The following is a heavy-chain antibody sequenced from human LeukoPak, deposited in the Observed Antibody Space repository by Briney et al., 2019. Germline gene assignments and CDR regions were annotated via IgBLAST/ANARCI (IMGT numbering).Heavy chain of an antibody. V-gene: IGHV4-34*01. CDR2: INHRGST. Sequence: SETLSLTCAVYGGSFSGYYWSWIRQPPGEGLEWIGEINHRGSTNYKPSLKSRLTISVDTSKNQFSLKLSSVTAADTAVYYCARQHDYGDSPLDSYYYYYMDVWGRGTTVTVSS. CDR1: GGSFSGYY. J-gene: IGHJ6*03. D-gene: IGHD4-17*01. CDR3: ARQHDYGDSPLDSYYYYYMDV.